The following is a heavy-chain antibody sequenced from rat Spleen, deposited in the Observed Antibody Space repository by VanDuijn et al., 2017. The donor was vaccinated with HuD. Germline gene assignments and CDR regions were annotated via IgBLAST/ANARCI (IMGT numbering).Heavy chain of an antibody. CDR3: ARHEYYDGSYYHYFDY. D-gene: IGHD1-12*02. V-gene: IGHV5-25*01. CDR2: ISNTSDT. Sequence: EVQLVESDGGLVQPGRSLKLSCAASGFTFSDYYMAWVRQAPTKGLEWVASISNTSDTYYPDSVKGRFSVSRDNTKSTLYLQMDSLRSEDTATYYCARHEYYDGSYYHYFDYWGQGVMVTVSS. CDR1: GFTFSDYY. J-gene: IGHJ2*01.